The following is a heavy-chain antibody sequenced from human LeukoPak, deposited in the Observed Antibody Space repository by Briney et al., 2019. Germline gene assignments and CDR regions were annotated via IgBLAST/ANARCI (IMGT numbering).Heavy chain of an antibody. CDR3: ARDIGIAARPRSAFDI. Sequence: ASVKVSCKASGYTFTGYYMHWVRQAPGQGLEWMGWINPNSGGTNYAQKFQGRVTMTRDASISTAYMELSRLRYDDTAVYYCARDIGIAARPRSAFDIWGQGTMVTVSS. CDR1: GYTFTGYY. D-gene: IGHD6-6*01. J-gene: IGHJ3*02. CDR2: INPNSGGT. V-gene: IGHV1-2*02.